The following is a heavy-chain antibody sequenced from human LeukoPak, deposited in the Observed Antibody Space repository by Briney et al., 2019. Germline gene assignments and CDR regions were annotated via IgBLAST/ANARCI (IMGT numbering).Heavy chain of an antibody. CDR1: GFTVSSNY. CDR2: IYSGGST. CDR3: ARATSKAAGFDY. V-gene: IGHV3-66*01. J-gene: IGHJ4*02. Sequence: PGGSQRLSCAASGFTVSSNYMNWVRQAPGKGLEWVSVIYSGGSTYYADSVKGRFTISRDNSKNTLYLQMNSLSAEDTAVYYCARATSKAAGFDYWGQGTLVTVSS.